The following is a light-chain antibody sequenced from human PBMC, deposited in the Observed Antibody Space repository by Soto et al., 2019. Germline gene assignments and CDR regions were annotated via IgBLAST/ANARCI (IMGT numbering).Light chain of an antibody. CDR2: GAS. CDR3: QQYGSSPRT. V-gene: IGKV3-20*01. CDR1: QSISTSY. J-gene: IGKJ1*01. Sequence: EIVLTQSPGTLSLSPGEGASLSCRASQSISTSYLAWYQHKPGQAPRLLTYGASSRATGIPDRFSGSGSGTDFTLTINRLEPEDFAVYYCQQYGSSPRTFGQGTKVDIK.